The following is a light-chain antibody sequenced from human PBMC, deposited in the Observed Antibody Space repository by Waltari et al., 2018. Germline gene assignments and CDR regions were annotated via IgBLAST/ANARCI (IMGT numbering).Light chain of an antibody. V-gene: IGKV3-20*01. CDR3: QHYLRLPVT. CDR2: GAS. CDR1: QGVSRA. Sequence: ELVLPQSPGTLSLSLGERATVSCRASQGVSRALAWYQQKPGQAPRLLIYGASTRATGIPDRFSGSGSGTDLSRTISRLEPDDFAVYYCQHYLRLPVTFGQGTTVEIK. J-gene: IGKJ1*01.